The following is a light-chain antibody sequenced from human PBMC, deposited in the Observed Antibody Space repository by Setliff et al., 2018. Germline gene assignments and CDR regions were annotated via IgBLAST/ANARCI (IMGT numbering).Light chain of an antibody. CDR3: CSYTAKNTLI. V-gene: IGLV2-14*03. J-gene: IGLJ2*01. Sequence: QSVLTQPDSVSGSPGQSITILCTGSSSDIGGYSYVSWYQQHPGKVPKLIIFDVNNRPSGVSTRFSGSKAGSGATLTISGLQSEDEADYFCCSYTAKNTLIFGGGTK. CDR1: SSDIGGYSY. CDR2: DVN.